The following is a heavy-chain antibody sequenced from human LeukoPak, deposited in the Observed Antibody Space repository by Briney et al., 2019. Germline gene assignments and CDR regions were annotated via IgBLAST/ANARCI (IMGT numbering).Heavy chain of an antibody. V-gene: IGHV3-30*03. CDR1: GFTFSSYG. Sequence: PGGSLRLSCAASGFTFSSYGMHWVRQAPGKGLEWVAVISYDGSNKYYADSVKGRFTISRDNSKNTLYLQMNSLRAEDTAVYYCARGSSSWDRFDYWGQGTLVTVSS. CDR3: ARGSSSWDRFDY. J-gene: IGHJ4*02. CDR2: ISYDGSNK. D-gene: IGHD6-13*01.